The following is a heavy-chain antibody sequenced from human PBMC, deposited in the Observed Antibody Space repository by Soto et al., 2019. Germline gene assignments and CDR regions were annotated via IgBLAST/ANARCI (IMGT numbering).Heavy chain of an antibody. CDR1: GDTFSTYP. V-gene: IGHV1-69*01. J-gene: IGHJ5*02. Sequence: QVQLVQSGAEVRMPGSSVKVSCKASGDTFSTYPINWVRQAPGQGLEWMGGFIPLFGTTNYAQKFKGRVTITADESTSTAYMELSSLRAEDAAVYYCARGATHGSSWYFWFDPWGQGTLVTVSS. CDR2: FIPLFGTT. CDR3: ARGATHGSSWYFWFDP. D-gene: IGHD6-13*01.